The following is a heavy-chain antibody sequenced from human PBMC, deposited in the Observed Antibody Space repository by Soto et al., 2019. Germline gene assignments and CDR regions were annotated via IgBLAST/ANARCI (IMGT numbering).Heavy chain of an antibody. CDR1: GGSISSGGYY. V-gene: IGHV4-31*03. CDR2: IYYIGST. J-gene: IGHJ5*02. Sequence: SETLSLTCTVSGGSISSGGYYWNWIRQHPGKGLEWIGYIYYIGSTYYNPSLKSRVTISLDTSKNQFSLKLSSVTAADMAVYYCARSVFPWGQGTLVTVSS. CDR3: ARSVFP.